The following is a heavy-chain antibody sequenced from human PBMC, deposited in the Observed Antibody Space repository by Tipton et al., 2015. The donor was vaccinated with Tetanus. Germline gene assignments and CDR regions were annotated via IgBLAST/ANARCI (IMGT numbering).Heavy chain of an antibody. Sequence: SLRLSCAASGFTFSSYGMHWVRQAPGKGLEWVAVISYDGSNKYYADSVKGRFTISRDNSKNTLYLQMNSLRAEDTAVYYCAKVVAYVDYGYDYWGQGTLVTVSS. J-gene: IGHJ4*02. CDR1: GFTFSSYG. V-gene: IGHV3-30*18. CDR3: AKVVAYVDYGYDY. D-gene: IGHD4-17*01. CDR2: ISYDGSNK.